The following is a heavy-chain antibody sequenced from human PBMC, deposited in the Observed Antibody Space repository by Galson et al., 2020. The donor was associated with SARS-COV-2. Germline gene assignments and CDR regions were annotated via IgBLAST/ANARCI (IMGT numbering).Heavy chain of an antibody. Sequence: SQASETLSLTCAVYGGSFSGYYWSWIRQSPGKGLEWIAEIHQGGSTNYNPSLKSRVTISLDKSKNQFSLKLSSVTAADTALYYCARPYYGSGSFPAFDYWGQGTLVTVSS. J-gene: IGHJ4*02. CDR2: IHQGGST. CDR3: ARPYYGSGSFPAFDY. D-gene: IGHD3-10*01. V-gene: IGHV4-34*01. CDR1: GGSFSGYY.